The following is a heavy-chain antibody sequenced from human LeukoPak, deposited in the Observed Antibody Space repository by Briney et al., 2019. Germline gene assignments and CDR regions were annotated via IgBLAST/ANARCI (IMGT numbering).Heavy chain of an antibody. CDR2: ISRSSNII. CDR3: VRDRDFAFDI. Sequence: ERSLRLSCAASGFTFSSYGMHWVRQAPGKGLEWISYISRSSNIITYADSVKGRFTISRDNAKNSVYLQMNSLRDEDTAVYYCVRDRDFAFDIWGQGTMVTVSS. D-gene: IGHD3-3*01. V-gene: IGHV3-48*02. CDR1: GFTFSSYG. J-gene: IGHJ3*02.